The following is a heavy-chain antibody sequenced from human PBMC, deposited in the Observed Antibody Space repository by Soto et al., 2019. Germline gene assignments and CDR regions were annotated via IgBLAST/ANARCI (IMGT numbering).Heavy chain of an antibody. D-gene: IGHD3-16*01. CDR1: GFTVSSYY. J-gene: IGHJ5*02. Sequence: EVQLVETGGGLIQPGGSLRLSCAASGFTVSSYYMSWVRQAPGKGLEWVSVIYSVGTTYYADSVKGRFTISRDNSKNTPYLQMNNVKAEDTAVYYCARGATRDNMMESPWGQGTLVTVSS. CDR2: IYSVGTT. V-gene: IGHV3-53*02. CDR3: ARGATRDNMMESP.